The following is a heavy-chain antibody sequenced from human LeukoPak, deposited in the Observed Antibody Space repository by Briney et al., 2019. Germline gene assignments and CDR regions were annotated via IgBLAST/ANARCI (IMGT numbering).Heavy chain of an antibody. J-gene: IGHJ2*01. D-gene: IGHD6-13*01. CDR3: ARTPSIVGYASRELGHWYFDL. CDR1: GFTFSSYE. V-gene: IGHV3-21*01. CDR2: ISGSSSYI. Sequence: GGSLRLSCAASGFTFSSYEMNWVRQAPGKGLEWLSSISGSSSYIYYADSVKGRFTISRDNARNSLYLQMKSLRAEDTAVYYCARTPSIVGYASRELGHWYFDLWGRDTPVTVSS.